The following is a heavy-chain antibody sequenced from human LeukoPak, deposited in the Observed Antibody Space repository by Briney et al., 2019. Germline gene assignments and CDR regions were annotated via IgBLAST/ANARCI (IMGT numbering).Heavy chain of an antibody. CDR2: ISYDGSSK. J-gene: IGHJ6*02. CDR1: GFPFSASP. D-gene: IGHD6-13*01. Sequence: PGRSLRLSCAASGFPFSASPMHWVRQAPGKGLEWVAIISYDGSSKYYADSVKGRFTISRDSSKNTLYLQMNSLRDEDTAVYYCARGSGNSRSWYIVRDGMDGWGQGTTGTVS. CDR3: ARGSGNSRSWYIVRDGMDG. V-gene: IGHV3-30-3*01.